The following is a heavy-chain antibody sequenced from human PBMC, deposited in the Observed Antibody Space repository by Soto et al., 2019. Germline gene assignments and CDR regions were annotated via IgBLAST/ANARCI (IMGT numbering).Heavy chain of an antibody. J-gene: IGHJ4*02. D-gene: IGHD2-15*01. CDR3: AKGYDIAWSYFDS. CDR2: FSGSGDAT. V-gene: IGHV3-23*01. CDR1: GFTFMRYP. Sequence: EVQLLESGGGLVQPGGSLRLSCAASGFTFMRYPMTWVRQAPGKGLEWVSGFSGSGDATYYADSVKGRFTISRDSSKNTLFLQMNSLRAEDTAVYYCAKGYDIAWSYFDSWGQGTLVTVSS.